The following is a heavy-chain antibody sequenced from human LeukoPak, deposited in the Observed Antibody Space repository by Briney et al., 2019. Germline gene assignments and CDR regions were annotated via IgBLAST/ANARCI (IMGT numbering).Heavy chain of an antibody. CDR3: ATHSSDFWSGPVDY. Sequence: SGGSLRLSCVASGLSVSSNYMSWVRQAPGKGLEWVSVIYRDGSSYYAESVKGRFTISRDNSKNTLYLQMNSLRAEDTAVYYCATHSSDFWSGPVDYWGQGTLVTVSS. J-gene: IGHJ4*02. V-gene: IGHV3-66*04. CDR2: IYRDGSS. CDR1: GLSVSSNY. D-gene: IGHD3-3*01.